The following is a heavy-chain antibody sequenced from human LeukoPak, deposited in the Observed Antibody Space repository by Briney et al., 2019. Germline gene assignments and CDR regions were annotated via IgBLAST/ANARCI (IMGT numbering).Heavy chain of an antibody. CDR2: INPNSGGT. CDR3: ARVADGSGSYSY. V-gene: IGHV1-2*02. J-gene: IGHJ4*02. D-gene: IGHD3-10*01. Sequence: ASVKVSCKASGGTFSSYAISWVRQAPGQGLEWMGWINPNSGGTNYAQKFQGRVTMTRDTSISTAYMELSRLRSDDTAVYYCARVADGSGSYSYWGQGTLVTVSS. CDR1: GGTFSSYA.